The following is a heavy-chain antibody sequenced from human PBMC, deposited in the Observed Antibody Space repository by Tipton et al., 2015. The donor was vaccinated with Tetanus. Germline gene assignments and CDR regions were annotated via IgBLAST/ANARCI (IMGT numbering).Heavy chain of an antibody. J-gene: IGHJ3*02. D-gene: IGHD3-22*01. CDR2: ITGSGSST. CDR3: ARAIGYYDSSGYYFYDAFNI. Sequence: SLRLSCAASGFTFSNYAMSWVRQAPGKGLEWVSGITGSGSSTYYADSVKGRLIISRDNAKNSLYLQMNSLRAEDTAVYYCARAIGYYDSSGYYFYDAFNIWGQGTMVAVSS. CDR1: GFTFSNYA. V-gene: IGHV3-23*01.